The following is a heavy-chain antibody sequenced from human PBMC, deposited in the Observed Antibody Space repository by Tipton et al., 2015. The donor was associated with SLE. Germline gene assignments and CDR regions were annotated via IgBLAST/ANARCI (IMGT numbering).Heavy chain of an antibody. V-gene: IGHV5-10-1*01. CDR1: GYSFTSYW. CDR3: ARDGGEPTGGDAFDI. D-gene: IGHD1-14*01. Sequence: QLVQSGPEVKKPGESLRISCKGSGYSFTSYWISWVRQMPGKGLEWMGRIDPSDSYTNYSPSFQGHVTISADKSISTAYLQWSSLRSEDTAVYYCARDGGEPTGGDAFDIWGQGTMVTVSS. J-gene: IGHJ3*02. CDR2: IDPSDSYT.